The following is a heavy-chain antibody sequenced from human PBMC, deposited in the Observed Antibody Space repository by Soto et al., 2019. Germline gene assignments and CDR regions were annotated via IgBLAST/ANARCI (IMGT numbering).Heavy chain of an antibody. J-gene: IGHJ3*02. V-gene: IGHV1-46*01. Sequence: QVQLVQSGAEVKKPGASVKISCTASGYTVTTHYMHWVRQAPGRGLEWMGAINPGSGAAKYTQTFQARVTMTRDTSTNTVYMEMSALRSEATAVFYCARGGEVGVAGSAAFDMWGQGTMVTVSS. CDR1: GYTVTTHY. CDR3: ARGGEVGVAGSAAFDM. CDR2: INPGSGAA. D-gene: IGHD3-3*01.